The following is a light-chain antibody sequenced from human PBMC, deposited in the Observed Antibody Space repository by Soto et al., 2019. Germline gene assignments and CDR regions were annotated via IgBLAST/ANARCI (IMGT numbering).Light chain of an antibody. CDR1: QSISGY. CDR3: QQSYYAPPT. CDR2: AAS. Sequence: DIQMTQSPSSLSASVGDRVTITCRASQSISGYLNWYQQKPGKAPKLLIYAASNLQSGVPSRFSGSGSGTDFTLTISSLQPEDFAIYYCQQSYYAPPTFGQGTKVEIK. J-gene: IGKJ1*01. V-gene: IGKV1-39*01.